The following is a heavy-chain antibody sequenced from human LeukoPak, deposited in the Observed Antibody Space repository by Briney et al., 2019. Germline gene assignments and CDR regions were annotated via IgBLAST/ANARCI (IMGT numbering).Heavy chain of an antibody. CDR3: ARVSYIVVVTAIDY. D-gene: IGHD2-21*02. Sequence: PSETLSLTCTVSGGSISSGSYYWSWIRQPAGKGLEWIGRIYTSGSTYYNPSLKSRVTISVDTSKNQFSLKLSSVTAADTAVYYCARVSYIVVVTAIDYWGQGTLVTVSS. V-gene: IGHV4-61*02. J-gene: IGHJ4*02. CDR1: GGSISSGSYY. CDR2: IYTSGST.